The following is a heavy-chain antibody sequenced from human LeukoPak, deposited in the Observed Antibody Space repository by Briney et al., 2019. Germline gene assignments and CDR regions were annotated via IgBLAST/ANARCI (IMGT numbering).Heavy chain of an antibody. D-gene: IGHD3-22*01. CDR2: ISGSGGST. CDR1: GFTFSSYA. Sequence: PGGSLRLSCAASGFTFSSYAMSWVRQAPGKGLEWVSAISGSGGSTYYADSVKGRFTISRDNSKNTLYLQMNSLRAEDTAVYYCAKLYYYDSSGYYYPPGAFDIWGQGTMVTVSS. CDR3: AKLYYYDSSGYYYPPGAFDI. J-gene: IGHJ3*02. V-gene: IGHV3-23*01.